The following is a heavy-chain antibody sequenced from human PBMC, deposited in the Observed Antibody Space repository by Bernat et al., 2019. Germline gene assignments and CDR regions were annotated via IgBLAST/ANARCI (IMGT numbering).Heavy chain of an antibody. Sequence: QVQLQESGPGLVMPSQTLSLTCTVSGGSISSGGYYWSWIRQHPGKGLEWIGYIYYSGSTYYNPSLKSRVTISVDTSKNQFSLKLSSVTAADTAVYYCAREQPSGYDYYYYYMDVWGKGTTVTVSS. CDR2: IYYSGST. J-gene: IGHJ6*03. CDR1: GGSISSGGYY. V-gene: IGHV4-31*03. CDR3: AREQPSGYDYYYYYMDV. D-gene: IGHD5-12*01.